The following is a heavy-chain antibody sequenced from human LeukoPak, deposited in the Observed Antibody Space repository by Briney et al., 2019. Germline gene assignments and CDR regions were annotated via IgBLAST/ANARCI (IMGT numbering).Heavy chain of an antibody. CDR2: IYYSGST. J-gene: IGHJ6*02. D-gene: IGHD3-10*01. Sequence: SQTLSLTCTVSGGSISSGGYYWSWIRQPPGKGLEWIGYIYYSGSTYYNPSLKSRVTISVDTSKNQFSLKLSSVTAADTAVYYCARDRLLWFGEAMHGMDVWGQGTTVTVSS. CDR1: GGSISSGGYY. V-gene: IGHV4-30-4*01. CDR3: ARDRLLWFGEAMHGMDV.